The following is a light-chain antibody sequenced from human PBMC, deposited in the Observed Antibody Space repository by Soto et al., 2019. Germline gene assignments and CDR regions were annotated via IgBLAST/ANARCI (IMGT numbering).Light chain of an antibody. J-gene: IGKJ5*01. V-gene: IGKV1-33*01. CDR1: QDINSY. CDR3: QQYETLPIT. CDR2: DAS. Sequence: DIQMTQSPSSLSASVGDRVTITCQASQDINSYLSWYQQQPGQAPKLLIYDASNLHPGVPSRFSGSGSGTDFTFTISSLQPEDIETYYCQQYETLPITFGQGTRLEIK.